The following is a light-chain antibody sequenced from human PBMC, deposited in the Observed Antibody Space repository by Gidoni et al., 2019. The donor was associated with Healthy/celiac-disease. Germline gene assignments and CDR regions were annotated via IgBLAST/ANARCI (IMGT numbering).Light chain of an antibody. CDR3: QQYNNWSPLT. V-gene: IGKV3-15*01. CDR2: GAS. Sequence: EIVMTQSPATLSVSPGERATLSCRASQSGSSNLAWYQQKPGQAPRRLIYGASTRATGIQARFSGRGSGTEFTLTISSLQSEDCAVYYCQQYNNWSPLTFXGXTKVEIK. CDR1: QSGSSN. J-gene: IGKJ4*01.